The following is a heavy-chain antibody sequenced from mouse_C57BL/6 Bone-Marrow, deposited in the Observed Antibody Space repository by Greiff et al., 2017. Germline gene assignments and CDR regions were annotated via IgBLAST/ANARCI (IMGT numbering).Heavy chain of an antibody. CDR1: GFTFSDYG. V-gene: IGHV5-17*01. J-gene: IGHJ3*01. CDR3: ARGTRFAY. D-gene: IGHD3-3*01. CDR2: ISSGSSTI. Sequence: DVMLVESGGGLVKPGGSLKLSCAASGFTFSDYGMHCVRQAPEKGLEWVAYISSGSSTIYYADTVKGRFTISRDNAKNTLFLQITSLRSEDTAMYYCARGTRFAYWGQGTLVTVSA.